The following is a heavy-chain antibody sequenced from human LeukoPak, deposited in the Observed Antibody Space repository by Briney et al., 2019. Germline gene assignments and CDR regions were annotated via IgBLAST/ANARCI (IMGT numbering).Heavy chain of an antibody. J-gene: IGHJ4*02. CDR1: GGSISSGSYY. Sequence: SETLSLTCTVSGGSISSGSYYWGRIRQPPGKGLEWIGSIYYSGSTYYNPSLKSRVTISVDTSKNQFSLKLSSVTAADTAVYYCARGPLTYYFDYWGQGTLVTVSS. CDR3: ARGPLTYYFDY. V-gene: IGHV4-39*07. CDR2: IYYSGST.